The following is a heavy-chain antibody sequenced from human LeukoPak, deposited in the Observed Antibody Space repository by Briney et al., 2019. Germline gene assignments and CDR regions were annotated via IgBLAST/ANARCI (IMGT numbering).Heavy chain of an antibody. CDR1: GYRFINYW. CDR3: ARGRGKTPLPEFDD. V-gene: IGHV5-51*01. D-gene: IGHD3-10*01. Sequence: GESLKISCKASGYRFINYWIGWVRQLPGKGLECMGIIFPGDSDTRYSPSFQGQVTISADTSISTAYLQWSSLKASDTAMYFCARGRGKTPLPEFDDWGQGTLVTVSS. CDR2: IFPGDSDT. J-gene: IGHJ4*02.